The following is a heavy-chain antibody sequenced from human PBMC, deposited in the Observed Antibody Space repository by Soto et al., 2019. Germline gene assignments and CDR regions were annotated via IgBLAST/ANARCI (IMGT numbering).Heavy chain of an antibody. D-gene: IGHD2-8*01. CDR1: GYSFTSYW. J-gene: IGHJ4*02. CDR2: IYPGESDT. Sequence: PGEALKISCKGSGYSFTSYWIGWVRQMPRKGLEWMGIIYPGESDTRYSPSFQGQVTISADKSISTAYLQWSSLKASDTAMYYCARQARYCTNGVCYAPPVDWGQGTLVTVSS. V-gene: IGHV5-51*01. CDR3: ARQARYCTNGVCYAPPVD.